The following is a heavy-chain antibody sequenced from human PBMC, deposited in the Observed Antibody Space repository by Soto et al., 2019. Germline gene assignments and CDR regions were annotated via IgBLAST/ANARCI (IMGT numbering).Heavy chain of an antibody. Sequence: EVQLLESGGGLVQPGGSLRLSCAASGFTFSSYAMSWVRQAPGKGLEWVSAISGSGGSTYYAVSVKVRFTISRDNSKNTLYLQMNSLRADDTAVYYCASPGLLWFGDPGIRNFDYWGQGTLVTVSS. V-gene: IGHV3-23*01. CDR2: ISGSGGST. D-gene: IGHD3-10*01. J-gene: IGHJ4*02. CDR3: ASPGLLWFGDPGIRNFDY. CDR1: GFTFSSYA.